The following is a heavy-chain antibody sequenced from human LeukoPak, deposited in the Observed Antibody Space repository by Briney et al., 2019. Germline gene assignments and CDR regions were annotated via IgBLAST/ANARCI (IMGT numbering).Heavy chain of an antibody. J-gene: IGHJ4*02. Sequence: GRSLRLSCAASGFTFSSYAIHWVRQAPGKGLEWVAVISYDGSNKYYADSVKGRFTISRDNSKNTLYLQMNSLRAEDTAVYYCAREAGSAVGSTDFDYWGQGTLVTVS. D-gene: IGHD4-17*01. V-gene: IGHV3-30-3*01. CDR2: ISYDGSNK. CDR1: GFTFSSYA. CDR3: AREAGSAVGSTDFDY.